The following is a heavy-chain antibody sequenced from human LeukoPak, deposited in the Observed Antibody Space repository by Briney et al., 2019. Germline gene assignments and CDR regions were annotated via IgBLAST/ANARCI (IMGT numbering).Heavy chain of an antibody. CDR2: IYYSGST. D-gene: IGHD3-22*01. CDR3: ARGSGYYYGDFDY. V-gene: IGHV4-39*01. J-gene: IGHJ4*02. CDR1: GGSISSSSYY. Sequence: SETLSLTCTVSGGSISSSSYYWGWIRQPPGKGLEWIGSIYYSGSTYYNPSLKSRVTISVDTSKNQFSLKLSSVTAADTAVYYCARGSGYYYGDFDYWGQGSLVTVSS.